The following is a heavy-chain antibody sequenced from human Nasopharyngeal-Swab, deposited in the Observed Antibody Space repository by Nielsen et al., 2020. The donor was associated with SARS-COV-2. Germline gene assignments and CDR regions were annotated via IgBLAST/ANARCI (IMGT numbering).Heavy chain of an antibody. D-gene: IGHD6-13*01. CDR2: INWNGGST. Sequence: GESLKISCAASGFTFDDYGMSWVRQAPGKGLEWVSGINWNGGSTGYADSVKGRFTISRDNAKNSLYLQMNSLRAEDTALYHCASGRIAAAGTGSYWFDPWGQGTLVTVSS. V-gene: IGHV3-20*01. CDR1: GFTFDDYG. CDR3: ASGRIAAAGTGSYWFDP. J-gene: IGHJ5*02.